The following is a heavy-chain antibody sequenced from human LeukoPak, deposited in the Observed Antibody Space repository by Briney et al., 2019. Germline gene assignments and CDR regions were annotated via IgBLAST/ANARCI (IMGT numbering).Heavy chain of an antibody. CDR1: GGSISSSSYY. D-gene: IGHD3-10*02. CDR2: IYYSGST. CDR3: ARVLFDGYYYYGMDV. V-gene: IGHV4-39*07. Sequence: SETLSLTCTVSGGSISSSSYYWGWIRQPPGKGLEWIGSIYYSGSTYYNPSLKSRVTISVDTSKNQFSLKLSSVTAADTAVYYCARVLFDGYYYYGMDVWGQGTTVTVSS. J-gene: IGHJ6*02.